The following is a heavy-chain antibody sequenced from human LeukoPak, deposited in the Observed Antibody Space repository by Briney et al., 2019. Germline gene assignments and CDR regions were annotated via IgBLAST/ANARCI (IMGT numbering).Heavy chain of an antibody. D-gene: IGHD3-10*01. V-gene: IGHV3-7*01. CDR3: ARDPRGSESSHFDS. Sequence: PGGSLRLSCAACGFSLEAYYMSGVRQAPGRGVEGVANIEQHGSETHYVDSVTGRFTISRDNSNNSLYLQMTSLRAEDTAGYYCARDPRGSESSHFDSWGQGTLATVSS. CDR1: GFSLEAYY. CDR2: IEQHGSET. J-gene: IGHJ4*02.